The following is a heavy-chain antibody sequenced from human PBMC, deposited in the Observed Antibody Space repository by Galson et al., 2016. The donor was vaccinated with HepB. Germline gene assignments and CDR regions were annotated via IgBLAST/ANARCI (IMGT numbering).Heavy chain of an antibody. CDR2: IIPIFATA. D-gene: IGHD3-9*01. Sequence: SVKVSCKASGGTFSSYAISWVRQAPGQGLEWMGGIIPIFATANYAHKFQGRVTITADESTSTAYMELSSLRSEDTAVYYCARDRGDLLTGYHTYYFDYWGQGTLVTVSS. V-gene: IGHV1-69*13. CDR1: GGTFSSYA. J-gene: IGHJ4*02. CDR3: ARDRGDLLTGYHTYYFDY.